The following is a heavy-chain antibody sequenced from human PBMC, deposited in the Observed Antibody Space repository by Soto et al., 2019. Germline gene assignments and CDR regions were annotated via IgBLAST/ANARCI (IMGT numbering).Heavy chain of an antibody. CDR2: IYYSGST. J-gene: IGHJ6*03. CDR1: GGSISSSSYY. V-gene: IGHV4-39*01. CDR3: ARPLNYYYYMDV. Sequence: SETLSLTCSVSGGSISSSSYYWGWIRQPPGKGLEWIGSIYYSGSTYYNPSLKSRVTISVDTSKNQFSLKLNSVTAADTAAYYCARPLNYYYYMDVWGKGTTVTVSS.